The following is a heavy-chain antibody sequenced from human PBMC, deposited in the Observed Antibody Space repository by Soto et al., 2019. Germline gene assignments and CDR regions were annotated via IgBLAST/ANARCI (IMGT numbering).Heavy chain of an antibody. CDR1: GGSFSGYY. V-gene: IGHV4-34*01. CDR2: INHSGST. D-gene: IGHD2-15*01. J-gene: IGHJ5*02. Sequence: SETLSLTCAVYGGSFSGYYWSWIRQPPGKGLEWIGEINHSGSTNYNPSLKSRVTISVDTSKNQFSLKLSSVTAADTAVYYCARGRVVVVVAAKLAWFDPRGQGTLVTVSS. CDR3: ARGRVVVVVAAKLAWFDP.